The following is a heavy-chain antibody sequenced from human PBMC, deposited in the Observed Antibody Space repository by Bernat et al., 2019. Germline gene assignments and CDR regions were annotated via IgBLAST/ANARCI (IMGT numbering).Heavy chain of an antibody. CDR3: ARAHPSSLRSPYSGSYWVSGFDY. D-gene: IGHD1-26*01. CDR1: GGSISSSSYY. J-gene: IGHJ4*02. Sequence: QLQLQESGPGLVKPSETLSLTCTVSGGSISSSSYYWGWIRQPPGKGLEWIGSFYYSGSTYYNPSLKSRVTISVDTSTNQFSLKLRSVTAADTAVYYCARAHPSSLRSPYSGSYWVSGFDYWGQGTLVTVSS. CDR2: FYYSGST. V-gene: IGHV4-39*07.